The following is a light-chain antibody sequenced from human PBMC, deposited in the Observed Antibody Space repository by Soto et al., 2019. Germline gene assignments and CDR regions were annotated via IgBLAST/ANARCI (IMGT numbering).Light chain of an antibody. V-gene: IGLV2-14*01. Sequence: QSALTQPASVSGSPGQSITISCTGSSSDVGGYKFVSWYQHHPGKAPKLLVYEVSNRPSGVPDRFSGSKSGTSASLAITGLQAEDEADYYCQSYDSSLSGWVFGGGTKLTVL. J-gene: IGLJ3*02. CDR2: EVS. CDR3: QSYDSSLSGWV. CDR1: SSDVGGYKF.